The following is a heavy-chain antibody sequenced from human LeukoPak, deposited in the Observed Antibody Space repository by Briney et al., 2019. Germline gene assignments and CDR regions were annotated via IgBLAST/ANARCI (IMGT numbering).Heavy chain of an antibody. CDR1: GYTFTSYY. CDR2: INPSGGST. V-gene: IGHV1-46*01. Sequence: ASVKVSCKASGYTFTSYYMHWVRQAPGQGLEWMGIINPSGGSTSYAQKFQGRVTMTRDTSTSTVYMELSSLRSEDTAVYYCARAGDVAAAGNWFDPRGQGTLVTVSS. CDR3: ARAGDVAAAGNWFDP. D-gene: IGHD6-13*01. J-gene: IGHJ5*02.